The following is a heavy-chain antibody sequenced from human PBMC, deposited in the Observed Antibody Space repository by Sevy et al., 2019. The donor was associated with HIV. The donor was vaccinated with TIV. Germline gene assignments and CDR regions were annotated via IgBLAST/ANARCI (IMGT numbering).Heavy chain of an antibody. CDR1: GYTFTGQY. J-gene: IGHJ5*02. Sequence: ASVKVSCKASGYTFTGQYIHWVRQAPGQGLEWMGWINPNSGGTNYRQDFQGRVTLTRDTSITTAYMELSGLKSDDTAIYYCARAAGWFDAWGQGTLVTVSS. CDR3: ARAAGWFDA. V-gene: IGHV1-2*02. CDR2: INPNSGGT.